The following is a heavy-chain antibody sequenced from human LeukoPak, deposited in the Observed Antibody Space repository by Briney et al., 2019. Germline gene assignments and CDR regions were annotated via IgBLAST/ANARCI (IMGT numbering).Heavy chain of an antibody. CDR2: ISGSGDKT. V-gene: IGHV3-23*01. J-gene: IGHJ6*03. Sequence: GGSLRLSCAASGFIFSDYAMSWVRQAPGGGLEWVSAISGSGDKTFHADSVKGRFTTSRDNSKNTLSLQMSSLRVEDSAVYFCANDISAWWYHRAYLNVWGTGTTVTVSS. D-gene: IGHD2-15*01. CDR1: GFIFSDYA. CDR3: ANDISAWWYHRAYLNV.